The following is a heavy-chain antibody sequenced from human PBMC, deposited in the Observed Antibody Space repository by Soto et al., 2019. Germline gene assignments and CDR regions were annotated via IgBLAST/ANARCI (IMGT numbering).Heavy chain of an antibody. CDR3: ARDYGESSSWPLDY. Sequence: GGSLRLSCAASGFTFSSYSMNWVRKAPGKGLEWVSSISSSSSYIYYADSVKGRFTISRDNAKNSLYLQMNSLRAEDTAVYYRARDYGESSSWPLDYWGQGTLVTVSS. D-gene: IGHD6-13*01. J-gene: IGHJ4*02. V-gene: IGHV3-21*01. CDR1: GFTFSSYS. CDR2: ISSSSSYI.